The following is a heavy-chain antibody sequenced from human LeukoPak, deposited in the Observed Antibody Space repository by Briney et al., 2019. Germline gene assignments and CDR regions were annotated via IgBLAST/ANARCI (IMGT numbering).Heavy chain of an antibody. V-gene: IGHV3-30*04. J-gene: IGHJ4*02. D-gene: IGHD6-13*01. Sequence: GGSLGLSCAASGFTFSSYAMHWVRQAPGKGLEWVAVISYDGSNKYYADSVKGRFTISRDNSKNTLYLQMNSLRAEDTAVYYCAREVSSRIDFDYWAQGTLVTVSS. CDR3: AREVSSRIDFDY. CDR1: GFTFSSYA. CDR2: ISYDGSNK.